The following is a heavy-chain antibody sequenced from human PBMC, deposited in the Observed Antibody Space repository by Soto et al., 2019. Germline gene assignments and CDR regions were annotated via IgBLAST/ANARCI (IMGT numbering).Heavy chain of an antibody. D-gene: IGHD3-3*01. V-gene: IGHV4-39*01. CDR3: ARADGCGVVTPFMDY. J-gene: IGHJ4*02. Sequence: QLQLQESGPGLVKPSETLSLICTVSGDSISSGRYHWGWIRQPPGEGLEFIATIHYTGNTHYNPSLRSRVTIFVDTSKSQFSLRLSSVTAADTAVYYCARADGCGVVTPFMDYWGQGTLVTVSS. CDR1: GDSISSGRYH. CDR2: IHYTGNT.